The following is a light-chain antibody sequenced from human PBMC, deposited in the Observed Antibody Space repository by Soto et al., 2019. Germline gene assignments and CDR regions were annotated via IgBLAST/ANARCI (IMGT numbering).Light chain of an antibody. V-gene: IGLV3-21*04. CDR2: YDS. J-gene: IGLJ1*01. CDR1: NIGSKS. Sequence: SYVLTQLPSVSVAPGKTARITCGGNNIGSKSVHWYQQKPGQAPVLVIYYDSDRASGIPERFSGSNSGNTATLTISRVEAGDEADYYCQVWDSSRAYVFGTGTKLTVL. CDR3: QVWDSSRAYV.